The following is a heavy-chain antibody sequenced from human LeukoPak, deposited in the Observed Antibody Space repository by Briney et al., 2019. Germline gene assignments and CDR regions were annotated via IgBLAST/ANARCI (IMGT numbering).Heavy chain of an antibody. CDR3: AKGVKVPLLRYFSYYMDV. J-gene: IGHJ6*03. CDR1: GFTFSTYG. Sequence: GGSLRLSCAASGFTFSTYGMSWVRQAPGKGLEWVSTISGIGGSTHYADSVKGRFTISRDNSKNTLYLQMNSLRAEDTAVYYCAKGVKVPLLRYFSYYMDVWGKGTTVTISS. V-gene: IGHV3-23*01. CDR2: ISGIGGST. D-gene: IGHD3-9*01.